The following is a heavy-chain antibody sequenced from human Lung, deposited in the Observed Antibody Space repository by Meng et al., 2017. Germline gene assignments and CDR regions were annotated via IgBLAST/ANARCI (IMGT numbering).Heavy chain of an antibody. CDR3: ARDADWVIFDH. CDR2: INTDASST. J-gene: IGHJ4*02. CDR1: GFTFSSYN. D-gene: IGHD3-9*01. V-gene: IGHV3-74*03. Sequence: GESLMISCAASGFTFSSYNMHWVRQTPGEGLVWVSRINTDASSTTYADSVKGRFTISRDDAKNTVYLQMNSLRDEDTAVYYCARDADWVIFDHWGQGALVTVSS.